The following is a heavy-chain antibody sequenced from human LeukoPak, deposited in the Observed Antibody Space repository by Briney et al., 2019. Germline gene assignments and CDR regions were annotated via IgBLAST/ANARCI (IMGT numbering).Heavy chain of an antibody. J-gene: IGHJ5*02. CDR3: ARAWSTNYYGSGSPEDNWFDP. V-gene: IGHV1-2*02. CDR2: INPNSGGT. CDR1: GYTFTGYY. D-gene: IGHD3-10*01. Sequence: ASVTVSCKASGYTFTGYYMHWVRQAPGQGLEWMGWINPNSGGTNYAQKFQGRVTMTRDTSISTVYMELSSLRSEDTAVYYCARAWSTNYYGSGSPEDNWFDPWGQGTLVTVSS.